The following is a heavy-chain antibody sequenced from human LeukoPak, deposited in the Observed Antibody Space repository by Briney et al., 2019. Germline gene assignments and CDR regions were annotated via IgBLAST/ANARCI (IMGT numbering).Heavy chain of an antibody. CDR3: ARDTSSTSSLGWFDP. D-gene: IGHD2-2*01. CDR2: IRYDGSNK. CDR1: GFTFSSYG. V-gene: IGHV3-30*02. J-gene: IGHJ5*02. Sequence: PGGSLRLSCAASGFTFSSYGMHWVRQAPGKGLEWVAFIRYDGSNKYYADSVKGRFTISRDNSKNTLYLQMNSLRAEDTAVYYCARDTSSTSSLGWFDPWGQGTLVTASS.